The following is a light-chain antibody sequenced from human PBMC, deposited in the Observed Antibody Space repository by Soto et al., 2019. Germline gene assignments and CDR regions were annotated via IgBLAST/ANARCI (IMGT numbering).Light chain of an antibody. CDR1: SSDVGRYNY. CDR3: SSYTIRSTWV. CDR2: EVS. J-gene: IGLJ3*02. V-gene: IGLV2-14*01. Sequence: QSVLTQPASVSGSPGQSITISCTGTSSDVGRYNYVSWYQQHPGKAPKVMIYEVSNRPSGVSNRFSGSKSGNTASLTISGLQAEDEADYYCSSYTIRSTWVFGGGTQLTVL.